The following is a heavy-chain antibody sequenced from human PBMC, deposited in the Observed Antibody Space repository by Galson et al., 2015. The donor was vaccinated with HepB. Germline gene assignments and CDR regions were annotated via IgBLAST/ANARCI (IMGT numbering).Heavy chain of an antibody. V-gene: IGHV7-4-1*02. CDR3: ARGIRGSSFALNLFDP. Sequence: SCKASGYTFTSYAMNWVRQAPGQGLEWMGWINTNTGNPTYAQGFTGRFVFSLDTSVSTAYLQISSLKAEDTAVYYCARGIRGSSFALNLFDPWGQGTLVTVSS. CDR2: INTNTGNP. D-gene: IGHD6-13*01. J-gene: IGHJ5*02. CDR1: GYTFTSYA.